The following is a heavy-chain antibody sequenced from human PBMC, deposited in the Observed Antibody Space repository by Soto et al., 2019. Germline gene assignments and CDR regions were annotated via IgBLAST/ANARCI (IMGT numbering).Heavy chain of an antibody. CDR2: IDASGNT. J-gene: IGHJ6*02. CDR1: VDSISTYY. V-gene: IGHV4-4*07. Sequence: PSETLSLTCTVSVDSISTYYWSWIRRPAGKGLEWIGRIDASGNTNYNPSLKSRVTMSADTSKKQFSLKLTSVTAADTAVYYCARYSNNWFQTEGMDVWGPGTTVTVSS. CDR3: ARYSNNWFQTEGMDV. D-gene: IGHD1-20*01.